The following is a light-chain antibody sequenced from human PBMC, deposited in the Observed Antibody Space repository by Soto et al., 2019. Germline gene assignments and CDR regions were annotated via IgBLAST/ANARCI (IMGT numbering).Light chain of an antibody. J-gene: IGLJ2*01. V-gene: IGLV2-8*01. CDR3: CSRAGSDTVL. Sequence: QSALTQPPSASGSPGQSVTISCTGTSSDVGGYNYVSWYQQHPGKAPKLMIYEVSKRPSGVPDRFSGSKSGNTASLTVSGLQAEDEADYYCCSRAGSDTVLFGGGTKLTVL. CDR1: SSDVGGYNY. CDR2: EVS.